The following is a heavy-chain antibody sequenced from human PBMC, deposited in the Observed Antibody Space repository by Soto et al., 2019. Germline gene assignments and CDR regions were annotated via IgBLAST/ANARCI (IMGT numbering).Heavy chain of an antibody. V-gene: IGHV3-30-3*01. CDR2: ISYDGSNK. Sequence: SCAASGFTFSSYAMHWVRQAPGKGLEWVAVISYDGSNKYYADSVKGRFTISRDNSKNTLYLQMNSLRAEDTAVYYCARDVTVDAFDIWGQGTMVTVSS. J-gene: IGHJ3*02. CDR3: ARDVTVDAFDI. CDR1: GFTFSSYA. D-gene: IGHD4-4*01.